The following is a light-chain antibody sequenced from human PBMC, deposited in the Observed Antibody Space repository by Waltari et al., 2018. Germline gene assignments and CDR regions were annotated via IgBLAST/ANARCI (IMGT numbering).Light chain of an antibody. CDR2: AAS. J-gene: IGKJ4*01. CDR3: QQSFSTPRT. V-gene: IGKV1-39*01. Sequence: DIQMTQSPSSPPASVGDQIPISCRASHTFRTYLNWYQHRPGDAPKILISAASTLRGGAPSRFSGRVSGTDFTLTISSLQPEDFATYYCQQSFSTPRTFGGGTRVEIK. CDR1: HTFRTY.